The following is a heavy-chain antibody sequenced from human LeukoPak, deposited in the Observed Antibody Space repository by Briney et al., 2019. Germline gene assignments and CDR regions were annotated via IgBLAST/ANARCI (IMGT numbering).Heavy chain of an antibody. Sequence: SVKLSCKASGGTFSGYAISWVRQSAGQGLEWMGGFIPTLDTEKKGQKFQGRVTITADEYTTTAYMELRSLTSHDTAVYYCVRGTYQLLRFGPIFYMDVWGTGTTITIS. CDR1: GGTFSGYA. D-gene: IGHD2-2*01. CDR2: FIPTLDTE. V-gene: IGHV1-69*13. CDR3: VRGTYQLLRFGPIFYMDV. J-gene: IGHJ6*03.